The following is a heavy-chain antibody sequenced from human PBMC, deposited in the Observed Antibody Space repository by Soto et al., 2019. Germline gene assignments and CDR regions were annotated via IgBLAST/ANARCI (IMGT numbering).Heavy chain of an antibody. Sequence: SHTLSLTCAISGDSVSSNSAAWNLIRQSPSRGLEWLGRTYYRSKWYNDYAVSVKSRITINPDTSKRQFSLQLNSVTPEDTAVYYCARGSGTIYRQAFDIWGEGTMVTVSS. V-gene: IGHV6-1*01. CDR1: GDSVSSNSAA. CDR3: ARGSGTIYRQAFDI. D-gene: IGHD3-10*01. CDR2: TYYRSKWYN. J-gene: IGHJ3*02.